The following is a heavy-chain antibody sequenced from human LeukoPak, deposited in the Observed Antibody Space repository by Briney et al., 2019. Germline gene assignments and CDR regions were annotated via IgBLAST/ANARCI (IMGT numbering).Heavy chain of an antibody. Sequence: GGSLRLSCAASGFTFSDYYMSWIRQAPGKGLEWVSYISSSGSTIYYADSVKGRFTISRDNAKNSLYLQMNSLRAEDTAVYYCARLGTDDYYDSSGPLGFYYFDYWGQGTLVTVSS. CDR1: GFTFSDYY. CDR3: ARLGTDDYYDSSGPLGFYYFDY. CDR2: ISSSGSTI. V-gene: IGHV3-11*04. D-gene: IGHD3-22*01. J-gene: IGHJ4*02.